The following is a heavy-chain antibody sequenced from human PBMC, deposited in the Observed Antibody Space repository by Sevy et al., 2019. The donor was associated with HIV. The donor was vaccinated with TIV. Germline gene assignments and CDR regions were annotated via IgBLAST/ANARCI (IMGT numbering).Heavy chain of an antibody. Sequence: GGSLRLSCAASGFTFSDYYMSWIRQAPGKGLEWVSYISSSGSTIYYADSVTGRFTISRDNAKNSLYLQMNSLRAEDTAVYYCARGMVTPLFDAFDIWGQGTMVTVSS. D-gene: IGHD4-4*01. V-gene: IGHV3-11*01. CDR3: ARGMVTPLFDAFDI. CDR2: ISSSGSTI. J-gene: IGHJ3*02. CDR1: GFTFSDYY.